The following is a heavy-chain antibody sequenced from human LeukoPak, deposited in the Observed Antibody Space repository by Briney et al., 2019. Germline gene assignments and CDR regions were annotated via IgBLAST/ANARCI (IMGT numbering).Heavy chain of an antibody. D-gene: IGHD3-10*01. Sequence: ASVKVSCKASGYTFTSYGISWVRQAPGQGLEWMGWISAYNGNTNYAQKLQGRVTMTTDTSTSTAYMELRSLRSDDTAVYYCARGLIYYGSGSYYITRYYYGMDVWGQGTMVTVSS. V-gene: IGHV1-18*01. J-gene: IGHJ6*02. CDR1: GYTFTSYG. CDR3: ARGLIYYGSGSYYITRYYYGMDV. CDR2: ISAYNGNT.